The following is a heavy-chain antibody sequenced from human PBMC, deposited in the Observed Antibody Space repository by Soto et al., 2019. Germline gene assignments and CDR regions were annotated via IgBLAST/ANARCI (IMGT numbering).Heavy chain of an antibody. CDR2: IYHSGRT. V-gene: IGHV4-4*02. Sequence: PSETLSLTCAVSGGSISSGNWWSWVRQPPGKVLVWIGEIYHSGRTNYNPSVKRRVTISVDKSKNQFSLKLRSGTAADTAVYYCARVDCGYSSGWYVGYYYYYGMDVWGQGTTVT. CDR3: ARVDCGYSSGWYVGYYYYYGMDV. J-gene: IGHJ6*02. D-gene: IGHD6-19*01. CDR1: GGSISSGNW.